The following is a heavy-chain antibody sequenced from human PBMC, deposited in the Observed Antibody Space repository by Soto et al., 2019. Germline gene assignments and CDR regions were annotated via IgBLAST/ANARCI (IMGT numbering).Heavy chain of an antibody. D-gene: IGHD5-12*01. Sequence: EVQLLESGGGLVQPGGSLRLSCAASGFTFSSYAMSWVRQAPGKGLEWVSAISSSGGSTYYADAVKGRFTISRDNSKKTLYLQMNSLRAEDTAVYYCPTDLGGYSGYAFDYWGQGTLVTVSS. CDR2: ISSSGGST. CDR1: GFTFSSYA. CDR3: PTDLGGYSGYAFDY. J-gene: IGHJ4*02. V-gene: IGHV3-23*01.